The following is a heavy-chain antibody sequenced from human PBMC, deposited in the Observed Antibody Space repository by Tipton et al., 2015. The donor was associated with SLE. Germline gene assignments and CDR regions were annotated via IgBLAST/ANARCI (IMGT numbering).Heavy chain of an antibody. CDR3: ARGDWMDN. CDR2: INPNGGST. J-gene: IGHJ4*02. D-gene: IGHD3/OR15-3a*01. V-gene: IGHV1-46*02. Sequence: QLVQSGAEVKQPGSSVKVSCKASGGTFKKYVINWVRQAPGQGLEWMGIINPNGGSTNYAQKFQGRVTMTRDTSTSTVYMELSSLRSDDTAVYYCARGDWMDNWGQGTLVTVSS. CDR1: GGTFKKYV.